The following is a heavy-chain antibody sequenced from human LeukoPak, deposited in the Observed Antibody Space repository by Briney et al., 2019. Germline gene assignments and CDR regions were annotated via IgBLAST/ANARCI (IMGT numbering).Heavy chain of an antibody. CDR2: INHSGST. D-gene: IGHD2-15*01. J-gene: IGHJ4*02. V-gene: IGHV4-34*01. CDR1: GGSFSGYY. Sequence: SETLSLTCAVYGGSFSGYYWSWIRQPPGKGLEWIGEINHSGSTNYNPSLKSRVTISVDTSKNQFSLKLSSVTAADTAVYYCARGRGAPEGGGHPSCFDYWGQGTLVTVSS. CDR3: ARGRGAPEGGGHPSCFDY.